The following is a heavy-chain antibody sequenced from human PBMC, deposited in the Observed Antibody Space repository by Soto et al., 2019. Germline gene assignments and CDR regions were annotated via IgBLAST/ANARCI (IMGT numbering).Heavy chain of an antibody. V-gene: IGHV1-18*01. D-gene: IGHD3-16*01. CDR3: ARDLGYAVMITFGGVTDAHAFDI. J-gene: IGHJ3*02. Sequence: ASVKVSCKASGYTFTSYGISWVRQAPGQGLEWMGWISAYNGNTNYAQKLQGRVTMTTDTSTSTAYMELRSLRSDDTAVYYCARDLGYAVMITFGGVTDAHAFDIWGQGTMVTVSS. CDR2: ISAYNGNT. CDR1: GYTFTSYG.